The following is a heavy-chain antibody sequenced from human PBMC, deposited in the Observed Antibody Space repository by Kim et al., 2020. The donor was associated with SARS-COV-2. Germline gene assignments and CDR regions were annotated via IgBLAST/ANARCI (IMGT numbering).Heavy chain of an antibody. V-gene: IGHV6-1*01. D-gene: IGHD3-3*01. Sequence: VSVKSRITINPDTSKNQFSLQLNSVTPEDTAVYYCARERVQRFLSYGMDVWGQGTTVTVSS. J-gene: IGHJ6*02. CDR3: ARERVQRFLSYGMDV.